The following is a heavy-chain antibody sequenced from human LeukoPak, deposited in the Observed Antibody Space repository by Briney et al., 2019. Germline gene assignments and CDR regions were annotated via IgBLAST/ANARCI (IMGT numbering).Heavy chain of an antibody. CDR2: INNHNGNT. CDR1: GYVFVNYG. CDR3: ARDYSYSSSAAPHT. D-gene: IGHD6-6*01. J-gene: IGHJ4*02. V-gene: IGHV1-18*01. Sequence: ASVKVSCKASGYVFVNYGISWVRQAPGQGLEWMGWINNHNGNTNYAQNLQGRVTMTTDTSTSTAYMELRSLTSDDTAVYYCARDYSYSSSAAPHTWGQGTLVTVSS.